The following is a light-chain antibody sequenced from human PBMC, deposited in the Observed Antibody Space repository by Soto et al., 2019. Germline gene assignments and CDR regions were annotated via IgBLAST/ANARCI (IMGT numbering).Light chain of an antibody. CDR1: QSTSSW. Sequence: DIQMTQSPSTLSASVGDRVTITWRASQSTSSWLAWYQQKPGKAPKLLIYKASTLESGVPSRFSGSGSGTEFTLTISSLQPDDFATYYCQQYNSYLWTFGQGTKVDIK. CDR2: KAS. J-gene: IGKJ1*01. CDR3: QQYNSYLWT. V-gene: IGKV1-5*03.